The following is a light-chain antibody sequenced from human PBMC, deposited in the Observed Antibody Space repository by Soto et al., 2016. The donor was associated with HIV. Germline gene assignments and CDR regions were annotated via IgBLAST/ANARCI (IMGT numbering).Light chain of an antibody. CDR3: QVWDRSRDHPNWV. CDR2: DDS. Sequence: SYVLTQPSSVSVAPGKTATITCGGNNIGSKSVHWYQQKPGQAPVLVVYDDSDRRSGIPERFSGSNSGNTATLTISRVEAGDEADYFCQVWDRSRDHPNWVFGGGTKLTIL. J-gene: IGLJ3*02. V-gene: IGLV3-21*03. CDR1: NIGSKS.